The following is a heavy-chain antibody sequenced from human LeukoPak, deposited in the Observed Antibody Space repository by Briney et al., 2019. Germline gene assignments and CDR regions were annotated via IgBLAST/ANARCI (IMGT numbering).Heavy chain of an antibody. Sequence: ASVKVSCKASGYTFTGYYMHWVRQATGQGLEWMGWMNPNSGNTGYAQKFQGRVTITRNTSISTAYMELSSLRSEDTAVYYCARARARGSSSPGYWGQGTLVTVSS. CDR3: ARARARGSSSPGY. V-gene: IGHV1-8*03. CDR2: MNPNSGNT. J-gene: IGHJ4*02. D-gene: IGHD6-6*01. CDR1: GYTFTGYY.